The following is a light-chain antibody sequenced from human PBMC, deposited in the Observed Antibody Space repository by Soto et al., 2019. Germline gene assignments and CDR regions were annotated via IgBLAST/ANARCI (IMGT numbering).Light chain of an antibody. Sequence: QSALTQPRSVSGSPGQSVTISCTGTSSDVGGYNYVSWYQQLPGKAPKLMIYDVGKRPSGVPDRFPGSKSGNTASLTISGLQAEDEADYYCYSYAGNSYVFGTGTKLTVL. CDR2: DVG. CDR1: SSDVGGYNY. CDR3: YSYAGNSYV. J-gene: IGLJ1*01. V-gene: IGLV2-11*01.